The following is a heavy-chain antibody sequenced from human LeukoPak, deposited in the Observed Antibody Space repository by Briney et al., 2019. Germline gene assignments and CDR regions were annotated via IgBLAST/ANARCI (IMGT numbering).Heavy chain of an antibody. CDR2: INHSGST. V-gene: IGHV4-34*01. D-gene: IGHD3-22*01. CDR3: ARHRMYYYDSSGRGVADAFDI. CDR1: GGSFSGYY. Sequence: SETLSLTCAVYGGSFSGYYWSWIRQPPGKGLQWIGEINHSGSTNYNPSLKSRVTISVDTSKDQFSLKLSSVTAADTAVYYCARHRMYYYDSSGRGVADAFDIWGKGTMVRLF. J-gene: IGHJ3*02.